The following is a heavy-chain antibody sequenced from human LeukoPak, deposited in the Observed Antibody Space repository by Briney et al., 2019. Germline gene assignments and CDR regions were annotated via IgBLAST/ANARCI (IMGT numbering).Heavy chain of an antibody. CDR2: INPSGGST. CDR1: GYTFTSYD. CDR3: ARVIAAVNWFDP. Sequence: ASVKVSCKASGYTFTSYDINWVRQAPGQGLEWMGIINPSGGSTSYAQKFQGRVTMTRDTSTSTVYMELSSLRSEDTAVYYCARVIAAVNWFDPWGQGTLVTVSS. V-gene: IGHV1-46*01. D-gene: IGHD6-13*01. J-gene: IGHJ5*02.